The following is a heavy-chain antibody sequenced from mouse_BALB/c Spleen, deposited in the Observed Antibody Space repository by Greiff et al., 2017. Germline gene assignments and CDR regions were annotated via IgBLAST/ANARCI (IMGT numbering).Heavy chain of an antibody. D-gene: IGHD2-4*01. V-gene: IGHV2-6-7*01. CDR3: AREGDYDYDYAMDY. J-gene: IGHJ4*01. CDR2: IWGDGST. CDR1: GFSLTGYG. Sequence: VKLMESGPGLVAPSQSLSITCTVSGFSLTGYGVNWVRQPPGKGLEWLGMIWGDGSTDYNSALKSRLSISKDNSKSQVFLKMNSLQTDDTARYYCAREGDYDYDYAMDYWGQGTSVTVSS.